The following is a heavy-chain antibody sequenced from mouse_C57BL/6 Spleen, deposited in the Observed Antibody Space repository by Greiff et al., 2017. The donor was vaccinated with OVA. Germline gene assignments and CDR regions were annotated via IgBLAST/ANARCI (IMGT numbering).Heavy chain of an antibody. J-gene: IGHJ1*03. CDR3: ARGGGYWYFDV. Sequence: EVKVVESGGGLVKPGGSLKLSCAASGFTFSDYGMHWVRQAPEKGLEWVAYISSGSSTIYYADTVKGRFTISRDNAKNTLFLQMTSLRSEDTAMDYCARGGGYWYFDVWGTGTTVTVSS. CDR2: ISSGSSTI. CDR1: GFTFSDYG. V-gene: IGHV5-17*01.